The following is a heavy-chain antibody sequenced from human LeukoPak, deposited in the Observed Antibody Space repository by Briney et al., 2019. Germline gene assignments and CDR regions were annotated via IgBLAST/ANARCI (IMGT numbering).Heavy chain of an antibody. V-gene: IGHV4-30-2*01. CDR3: AREEKGMDV. J-gene: IGHJ6*04. Sequence: NASETLSLTCAVSGGSISSGGYSWSWSRQPPGKGLEWIGYIYHSGSTYYNPSLKSRVTISVDRSKNQFSLKLSSVTAADTAVYSCAREEKGMDVWGKGTTV. CDR1: GGSISSGGYS. CDR2: IYHSGST.